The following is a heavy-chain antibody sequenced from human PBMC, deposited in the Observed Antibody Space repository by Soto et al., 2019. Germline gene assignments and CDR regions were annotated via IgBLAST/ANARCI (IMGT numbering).Heavy chain of an antibody. CDR1: GFTFSNAW. Sequence: GGSLRLSCAASGFTFSNAWMSWVRQAPGKGLEWVGRIKSKTDGGTTDYAAPVKGRFTISRDDSKNTLYLQMNSLKTEDTAVYYCTTDWWGSSGARDSPNFDYWGQGTLVTVSS. D-gene: IGHD3-16*01. CDR3: TTDWWGSSGARDSPNFDY. J-gene: IGHJ4*02. CDR2: IKSKTDGGTT. V-gene: IGHV3-15*01.